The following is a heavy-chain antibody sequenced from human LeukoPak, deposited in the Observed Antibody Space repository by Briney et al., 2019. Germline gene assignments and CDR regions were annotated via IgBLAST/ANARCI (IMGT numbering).Heavy chain of an antibody. Sequence: SSETQSLTCAVSGGSITSYYWNWIRQPPGEGLEWLGYIYYSGSTNSNTSLKGRVTISVDTSKNQFSLKLSSVTAADTAVYYCARERDVLQGGAFDIWGQGTLVTVSS. CDR2: IYYSGST. CDR1: GGSITSYY. CDR3: ARERDVLQGGAFDI. D-gene: IGHD2-8*01. J-gene: IGHJ3*02. V-gene: IGHV4-59*01.